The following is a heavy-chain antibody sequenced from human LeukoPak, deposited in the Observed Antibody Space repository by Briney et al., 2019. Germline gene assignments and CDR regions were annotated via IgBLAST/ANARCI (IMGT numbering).Heavy chain of an antibody. CDR1: GGSIINYI. V-gene: IGHV4-59*13. J-gene: IGHJ4*02. CDR3: ARGIRYGNDF. Sequence: SSQTLSLTCNVSGGSIINYIRTCVRQPPPRGPEWIVCIFDYGTTNYNPSLKSRVTISVDTSKNQFSLGLTSVTAADTAVYYCARGIRYGNDFWGQGTLVTVSS. D-gene: IGHD6-13*01. CDR2: IFDYGTT.